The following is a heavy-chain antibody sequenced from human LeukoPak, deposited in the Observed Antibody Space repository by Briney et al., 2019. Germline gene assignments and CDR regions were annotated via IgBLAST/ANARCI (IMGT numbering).Heavy chain of an antibody. CDR3: ARGYSNRERYYYMVV. CDR2: IIPIFGTA. D-gene: IGHD4-11*01. J-gene: IGHJ6*03. Sequence: SVKVSCKSSGGSFSSYGVSWVRQAPGRGLEWMGGIIPIFGTANYAQKFQGRVTITADESTSTAYMELSSLRSEDTAVYYCARGYSNRERYYYMVVWGKGTTVTVSS. CDR1: GGSFSSYG. V-gene: IGHV1-69*13.